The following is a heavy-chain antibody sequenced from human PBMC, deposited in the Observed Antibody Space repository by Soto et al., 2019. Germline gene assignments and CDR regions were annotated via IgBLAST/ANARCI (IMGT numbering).Heavy chain of an antibody. D-gene: IGHD6-19*01. CDR1: GGSFSGYY. CDR3: ARLSSGWMSGYYGMDV. Sequence: SETLSLTCAVYGGSFSGYYWSWIRQPPGKGLEWIGEINHSGSTNYNPSLKRRVTISVDTSKNQFSLTLSSVTAADTAVYYCARLSSGWMSGYYGMDVWGQGTTVTVSS. CDR2: INHSGST. V-gene: IGHV4-34*01. J-gene: IGHJ6*02.